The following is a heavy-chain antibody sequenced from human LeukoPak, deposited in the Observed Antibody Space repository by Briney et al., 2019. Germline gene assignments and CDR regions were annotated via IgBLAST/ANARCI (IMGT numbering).Heavy chain of an antibody. V-gene: IGHV3-7*01. CDR2: IKQDGSEK. CDR1: GFTFTKYW. J-gene: IGHJ4*02. Sequence: GGSLRLSCAASGFTFTKYWMSWVRQAPGKGLEWVANIKQDGSEKYYVDSVKGRFTISRDNAKNSLYLQMNSLRAEDTAVYYCARKNGLDYWGQGTLVTVSS. CDR3: ARKNGLDY.